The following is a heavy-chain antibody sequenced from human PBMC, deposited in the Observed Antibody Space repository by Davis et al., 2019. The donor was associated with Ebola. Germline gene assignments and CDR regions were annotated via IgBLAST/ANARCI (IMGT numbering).Heavy chain of an antibody. CDR1: GFTFSSYA. Sequence: GESLKISCAASGFTFSSYAMHWVRQAPGKGLEWVAVISYDGSNKYYADSVKGRFTISRDNSKNTLYLQMNSLRAEDTAVYYCARVLGSSSWYTEYYYGMDVWGQGTTATVSS. J-gene: IGHJ6*02. D-gene: IGHD6-13*01. CDR2: ISYDGSNK. V-gene: IGHV3-30-3*01. CDR3: ARVLGSSSWYTEYYYGMDV.